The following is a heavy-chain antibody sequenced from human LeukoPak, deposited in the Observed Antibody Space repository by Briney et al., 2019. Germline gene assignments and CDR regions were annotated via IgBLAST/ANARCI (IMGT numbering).Heavy chain of an antibody. Sequence: GGSLRLSCAASGFTFSNYNMNWVRQAPGKGLEWVSYISSSGSTIYYADSVKGRFTISRDNAKNSLYLQMNSLRAEGTAVYYCARGDLGRFFDYYMDVWGKGTTVTVSS. CDR3: ARGDLGRFFDYYMDV. CDR1: GFTFSNYN. CDR2: ISSSGSTI. D-gene: IGHD3-3*01. J-gene: IGHJ6*03. V-gene: IGHV3-48*04.